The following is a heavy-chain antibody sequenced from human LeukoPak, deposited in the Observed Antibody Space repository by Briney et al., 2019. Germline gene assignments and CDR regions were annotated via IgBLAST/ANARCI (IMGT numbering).Heavy chain of an antibody. D-gene: IGHD2/OR15-2a*01. CDR2: TYYRSKWSN. Sequence: SQTLSLTCAISGDSVSSNSATWNWIRQSPSRGLEWLGRTYYRSKWSNDYAVSVKGRITVNPDTSKNQFSLQLSSVTPEDTAVYYCARDKNRWFDPWGQGTLVTVSS. V-gene: IGHV6-1*01. J-gene: IGHJ5*02. CDR1: GDSVSSNSAT. CDR3: ARDKNRWFDP.